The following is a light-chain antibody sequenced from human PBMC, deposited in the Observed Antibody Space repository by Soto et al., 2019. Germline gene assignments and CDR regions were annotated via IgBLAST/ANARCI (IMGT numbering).Light chain of an antibody. CDR1: SSDVGDYNY. Sequence: SVPSPPASVSGSPGQSIPISCTGTSSDVGDYNYVSWYQHHPGKAPKLMIYEVRNRPSGVSNRFSGSKPGNKASLTISGLQAEHAAHYYCTSYTTSSSLYVFGTGTTVTVL. CDR2: EVR. V-gene: IGLV2-14*01. J-gene: IGLJ1*01. CDR3: TSYTTSSSLYV.